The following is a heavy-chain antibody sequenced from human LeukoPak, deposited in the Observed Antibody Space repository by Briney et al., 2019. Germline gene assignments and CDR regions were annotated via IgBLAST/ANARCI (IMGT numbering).Heavy chain of an antibody. Sequence: GGSLRLSCAASGFTVSSNYMSWVRQAPGKGLDWVSVIYSSGSTYYADSVKGRFTIPRDKSKSTLYLQMNSLRAEDTAVYYCASYDSSGMNAFDIWGQGTMVTVSS. V-gene: IGHV3-66*01. CDR2: IYSSGST. CDR1: GFTVSSNY. D-gene: IGHD3-22*01. J-gene: IGHJ3*02. CDR3: ASYDSSGMNAFDI.